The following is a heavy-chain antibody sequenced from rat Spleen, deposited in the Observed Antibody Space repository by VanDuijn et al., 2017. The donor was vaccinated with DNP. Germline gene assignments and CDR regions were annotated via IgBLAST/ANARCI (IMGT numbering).Heavy chain of an antibody. CDR3: ARHGRRVFDY. V-gene: IGHV5-22*01. Sequence: EVQLVESGGGLVQPGRSLKLSCVVSGLNFNDYWMGWVRQAPGKGLELVAYISYAGGSTYHGDSVKGRFTISRDNAESTLYLQMNSLRSEDMATYFCARHGRRVFDYWGQGVMVTVSS. D-gene: IGHD1-11*01. J-gene: IGHJ2*01. CDR2: ISYAGGST. CDR1: GLNFNDYW.